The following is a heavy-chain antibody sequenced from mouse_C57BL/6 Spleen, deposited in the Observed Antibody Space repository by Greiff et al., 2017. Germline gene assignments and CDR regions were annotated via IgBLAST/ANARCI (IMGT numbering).Heavy chain of an antibody. CDR3: ATSHYGSSYVRYFDV. CDR2: INPNNGGT. D-gene: IGHD1-1*01. V-gene: IGHV1-26*01. J-gene: IGHJ1*03. Sequence: VQLQQSGPELVKPGASVKISCKASGYTFTDYYMNWVKQSHGKSLEWIGDINPNNGGTRYNQKFKGKATLTVDKSSSTASMELRSLTSEDSAVYYCATSHYGSSYVRYFDVWGTGTTVTVSS. CDR1: GYTFTDYY.